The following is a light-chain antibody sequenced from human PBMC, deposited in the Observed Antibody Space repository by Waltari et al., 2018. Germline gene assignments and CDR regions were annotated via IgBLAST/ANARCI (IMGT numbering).Light chain of an antibody. Sequence: QSALTQPASVSGSPGQSITLSCTGTSGDVGGYNYVSWFHQHPGKVPKLIISDVSNRPSGVSDRFSGSKSGNTASLTISGLQAEDEASYYCASYTNSDSEVFGGGTKVTVL. CDR1: SGDVGGYNY. CDR2: DVS. V-gene: IGLV2-14*01. CDR3: ASYTNSDSEV. J-gene: IGLJ3*02.